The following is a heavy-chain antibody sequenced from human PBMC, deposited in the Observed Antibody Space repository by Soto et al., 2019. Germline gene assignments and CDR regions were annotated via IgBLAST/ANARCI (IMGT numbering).Heavy chain of an antibody. Sequence: SETLSLTCAVYGGSFSGYYWSWIRQPRGKGLEWIGEINHSGSTNYNPSLKSRVTISVDTSKNQFSLKLSSVTAADTAVYYCARGGRPITGTTTLTDYYYGMDVWGQGTTVTVSS. V-gene: IGHV4-34*01. D-gene: IGHD1-7*01. CDR1: GGSFSGYY. J-gene: IGHJ6*02. CDR2: INHSGST. CDR3: ARGGRPITGTTTLTDYYYGMDV.